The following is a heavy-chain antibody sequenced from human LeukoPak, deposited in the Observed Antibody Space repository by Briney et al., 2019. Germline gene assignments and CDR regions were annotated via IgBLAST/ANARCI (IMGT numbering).Heavy chain of an antibody. CDR3: ARDLYDYGSY. CDR1: GFPFSSYW. Sequence: GGSLRLSCAASGFPFSSYWMSWVRQTLGKGLEWVANIKEDGSEKYYVDSVKGRFTISRDNSKNTLYLQMNSLRTEDTAVYYCARDLYDYGSYWGQGTLVTVSS. CDR2: IKEDGSEK. V-gene: IGHV3-7*01. J-gene: IGHJ4*02. D-gene: IGHD4/OR15-4a*01.